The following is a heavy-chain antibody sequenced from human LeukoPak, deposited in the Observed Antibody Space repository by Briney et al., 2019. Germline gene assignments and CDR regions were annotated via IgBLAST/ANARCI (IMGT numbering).Heavy chain of an antibody. V-gene: IGHV4-59*08. J-gene: IGHJ4*02. CDR2: IYYSGST. Sequence: ETLSLTCTVSGGSISSYYWSWIRQPPGKGLEWIGYIYYSGSTNYNPSLKSRVTISVDTSKNQFSLKLSSVTAADTAAYYCARHRWGVTQYYFDYWGQGTLVTVSS. CDR1: GGSISSYY. CDR3: ARHRWGVTQYYFDY. D-gene: IGHD3-10*01.